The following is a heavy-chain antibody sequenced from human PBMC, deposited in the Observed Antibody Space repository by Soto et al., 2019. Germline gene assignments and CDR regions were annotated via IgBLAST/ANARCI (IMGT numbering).Heavy chain of an antibody. CDR3: ARRMIRGVNENEY. Sequence: ASVKVSCKASGYTVSTYSLNWVRQAPGQGLEWMGYISTSSGHAIYAQTLQGRVTMTKDTSSRTAYMELESLTSDDTAIYYCARRMIRGVNENEYWGKGTLVPVSP. CDR2: ISTSSGHA. J-gene: IGHJ4*02. CDR1: GYTVSTYS. D-gene: IGHD3-10*01. V-gene: IGHV1-18*04.